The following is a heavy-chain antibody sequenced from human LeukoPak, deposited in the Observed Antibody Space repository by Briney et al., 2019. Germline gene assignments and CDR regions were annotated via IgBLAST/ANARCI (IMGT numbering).Heavy chain of an antibody. J-gene: IGHJ4*02. D-gene: IGHD6-13*01. CDR1: GFTFSDYY. Sequence: GGSLRLSCAASGFTFSDYYMSWIRQAPGKGLEWISYISSSSFTIYYADSVKGRFTISRDNAKNSLYLQMNSLRAEDTAVYYCARLYTSSWPYYFDYWGQGSLVTVSS. CDR3: ARLYTSSWPYYFDY. CDR2: ISSSSFTI. V-gene: IGHV3-11*04.